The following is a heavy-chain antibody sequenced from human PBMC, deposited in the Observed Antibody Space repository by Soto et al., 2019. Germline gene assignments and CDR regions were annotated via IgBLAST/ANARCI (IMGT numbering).Heavy chain of an antibody. CDR2: ISGGGGST. V-gene: IGHV3-23*01. J-gene: IGHJ4*02. D-gene: IGHD3-22*01. Sequence: GSLRLSCAASGFTFSSYAMSWVRQAPGKGLEWVSAISGGGGSTYYADSVKGRFTISRDNSKTTLYLQMHSLRAEVTAVDYCAKVAGRETYYYDCSGYYLSSWGQGTLVTVS. CDR1: GFTFSSYA. CDR3: AKVAGRETYYYDCSGYYLSS.